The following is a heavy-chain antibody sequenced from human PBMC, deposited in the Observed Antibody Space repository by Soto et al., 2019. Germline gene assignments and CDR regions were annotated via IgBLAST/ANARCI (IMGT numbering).Heavy chain of an antibody. Sequence: EVQLVESGGGLVQPGRSLRLSCAASGFTFDDYAMHWVRQAPGKGLEWVSGISWNSGSIGYADSVKGRFTISRDNAKNSLYLQMNSLRAEDTALYYCAKDTSPSYGYGELDYWGQGTLVTVSS. J-gene: IGHJ4*02. CDR1: GFTFDDYA. CDR3: AKDTSPSYGYGELDY. D-gene: IGHD5-18*01. V-gene: IGHV3-9*01. CDR2: ISWNSGSI.